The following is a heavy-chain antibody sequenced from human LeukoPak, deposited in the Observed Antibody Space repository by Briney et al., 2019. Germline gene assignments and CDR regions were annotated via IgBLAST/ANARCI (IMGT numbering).Heavy chain of an antibody. D-gene: IGHD6-13*01. V-gene: IGHV4-34*01. Sequence: SETLSLTCAVYGGSFSGYYWSWIRQPPGKGLEWIGEINHSGSTNYNPSLKSRVTISVDTSKNQFSLKLSSVTAADTAVYYCARGSMGGDSSSWSHYYYGMDVWGQGTTVTVSS. CDR3: ARGSMGGDSSSWSHYYYGMDV. J-gene: IGHJ6*02. CDR2: INHSGST. CDR1: GGSFSGYY.